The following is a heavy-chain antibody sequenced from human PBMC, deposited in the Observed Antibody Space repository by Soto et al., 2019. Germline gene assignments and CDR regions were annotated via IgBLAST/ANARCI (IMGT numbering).Heavy chain of an antibody. J-gene: IGHJ6*03. CDR3: ARGHLAVVPVASWFYYMDV. V-gene: IGHV1-3*01. CDR2: INAGNGNT. CDR1: GYTFTNYA. Sequence: GASVKVSSKASGYTFTNYAVHWVRQAPGQRLEWMGWINAGNGNTRFSQNLQGRVTITRDTSARTVYMELSSLRSEDTAVYYCARGHLAVVPVASWFYYMDVWGKGTTVNVPS. D-gene: IGHD2-2*01.